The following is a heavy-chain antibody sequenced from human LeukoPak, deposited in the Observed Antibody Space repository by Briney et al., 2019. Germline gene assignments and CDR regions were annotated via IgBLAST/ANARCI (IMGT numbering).Heavy chain of an antibody. CDR3: ARSLSGSYFNYYYYMDV. D-gene: IGHD1-26*01. J-gene: IGHJ6*03. CDR1: GFTFSNYW. CDR2: ISSSGSTI. Sequence: AGGSLRLSCAASGFTFSNYWMHWVRQAPGKGLEWVSYISSSGSTIYYADSVKGRFTISRDNAKNSLYLQMNSLRAEDTAVYYCARSLSGSYFNYYYYMDVWGKGTTVTISS. V-gene: IGHV3-48*04.